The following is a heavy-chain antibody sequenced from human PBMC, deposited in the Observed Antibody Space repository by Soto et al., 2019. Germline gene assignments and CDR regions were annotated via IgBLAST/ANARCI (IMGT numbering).Heavy chain of an antibody. CDR1: GGSISSYY. Sequence: SETLSLTCTVSGGSISSYYWSWIRQPPGKGLEWIGYIYYSGSTNYNPSLKSRVTISVDTSKNQFSLKLSSVTAADTAVYYCARQRRYYDFWSGSYYFDYWGQGTLVTVSS. J-gene: IGHJ4*02. CDR3: ARQRRYYDFWSGSYYFDY. D-gene: IGHD3-3*01. CDR2: IYYSGST. V-gene: IGHV4-59*08.